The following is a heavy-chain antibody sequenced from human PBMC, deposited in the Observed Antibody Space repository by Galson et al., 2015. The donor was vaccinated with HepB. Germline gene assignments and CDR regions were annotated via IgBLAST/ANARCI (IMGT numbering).Heavy chain of an antibody. CDR2: IWYDGSHK. J-gene: IGHJ4*02. CDR1: GFTFNSYA. D-gene: IGHD3-22*01. CDR3: ARAQVSMILGYLAY. V-gene: IGHV3-33*03. Sequence: SLRLSCAASGFTFNSYAMHWVRQAPGKGLEWVASIWYDGSHKYYGYSVKGRFTISRDNSKNTLYLEMNSLRAEDTAVYYCARAQVSMILGYLAYWGQGTLVTVYS.